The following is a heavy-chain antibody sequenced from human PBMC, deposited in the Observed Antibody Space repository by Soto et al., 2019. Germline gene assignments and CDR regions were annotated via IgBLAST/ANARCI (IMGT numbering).Heavy chain of an antibody. D-gene: IGHD5-12*01. CDR1: GYTISRLS. V-gene: IGHV1-24*01. Sequence: SAHICSESSGYTISRLSIYWVLQDPGKRGEGMRGSDHEDGRTIYAQTFQSRVTMTEDTSTDTSYMKLSIVTSEDTAVYYCATYPYNGLRSRCSYRMDVWGQGTPVTGSS. CDR2: SDHEDGRT. J-gene: IGHJ6*02. CDR3: ATYPYNGLRSRCSYRMDV.